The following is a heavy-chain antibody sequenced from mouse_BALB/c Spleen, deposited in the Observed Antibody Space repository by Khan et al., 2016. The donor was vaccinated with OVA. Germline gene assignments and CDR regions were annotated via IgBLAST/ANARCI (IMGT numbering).Heavy chain of an antibody. CDR3: ARSLYYGYGYALDF. D-gene: IGHD2-2*01. CDR1: GYSITSDYA. CDR2: ISSTGST. Sequence: EVKLEESGPGLVKPSQSLSLTCTVTGYSITSDYAWNWIRQFPGNKLEWMGYISSTGSTSYNPSLKSRISITRDTSKNQFFLQLKSVTTEDTATYYCARSLYYGYGYALDFWGRGTSVTVSA. V-gene: IGHV3-2*02. J-gene: IGHJ4*01.